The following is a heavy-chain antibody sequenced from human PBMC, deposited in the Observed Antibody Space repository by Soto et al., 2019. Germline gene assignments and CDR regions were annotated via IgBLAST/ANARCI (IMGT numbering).Heavy chain of an antibody. CDR1: GGPFSSYA. CDR3: ASWVGKLELRSYFDY. CDR2: IIPIFGTA. V-gene: IGHV1-69*06. D-gene: IGHD1-7*01. J-gene: IGHJ4*02. Sequence: SVKVSCKASGGPFSSYAISWVRQAPGQGLEWMGGIIPIFGTANYAQKFQGRVTITADKSTSTAHMELSSLRSEDTAVYYCASWVGKLELRSYFDYWGQGTLVTVSS.